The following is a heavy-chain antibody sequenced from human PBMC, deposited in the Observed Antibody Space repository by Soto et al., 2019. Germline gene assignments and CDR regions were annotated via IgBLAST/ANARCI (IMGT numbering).Heavy chain of an antibody. J-gene: IGHJ4*02. CDR2: INHSGST. CDR1: GGSFSGYY. D-gene: IGHD2-15*01. Sequence: QVQLQQWGAGLLKPSETLSLTCAVYGGSFSGYYWSWIRQPPGKGLEWIGEINHSGSTNYNPSLKSRVTISVDTSKNQFYLKLSSVTAADTAVYYCARRRRYCSGGSCYSFDYWGQGTLVTVSS. CDR3: ARRRRYCSGGSCYSFDY. V-gene: IGHV4-34*01.